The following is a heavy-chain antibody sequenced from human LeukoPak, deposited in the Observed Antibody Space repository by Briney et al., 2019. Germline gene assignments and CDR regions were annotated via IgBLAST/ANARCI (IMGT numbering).Heavy chain of an antibody. Sequence: EASVKVSCKASGYTFTSYGISWVRQAPGQGLEWIGWIVVGSGNTNYAQKFQERVTITRDMSTSTAYMELSSLRSEDTAVYYRAAGTQWELNYYYYGMDVWGQGTTVTVSS. D-gene: IGHD1-26*01. CDR2: IVVGSGNT. J-gene: IGHJ6*02. V-gene: IGHV1-58*02. CDR1: GYTFTSYG. CDR3: AAGTQWELNYYYYGMDV.